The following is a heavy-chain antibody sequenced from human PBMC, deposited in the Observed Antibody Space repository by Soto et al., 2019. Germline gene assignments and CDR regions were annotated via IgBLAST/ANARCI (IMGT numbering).Heavy chain of an antibody. V-gene: IGHV4-59*01. Sequence: SETLSLTCTVSGGSISSYYWSGIRQPPGKGREWIGYIYYRGSTNYNPSLKRRVTISVDTSKNQCSPKLSSVTAADTAVYYCARGRIQLWYPFDYWGQGTLVTVSS. D-gene: IGHD5-18*01. CDR3: ARGRIQLWYPFDY. J-gene: IGHJ4*02. CDR2: IYYRGST. CDR1: GGSISSYY.